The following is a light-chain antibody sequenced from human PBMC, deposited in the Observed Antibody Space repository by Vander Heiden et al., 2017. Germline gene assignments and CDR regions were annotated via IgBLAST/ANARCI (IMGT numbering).Light chain of an antibody. V-gene: IGKV1-5*01. CDR2: DAS. CDR1: QSISSW. CDR3: QQYNSYSPWT. Sequence: DIQITQSPSTLSASVGDRVTITCRASQSISSWLAWYQQKPGKAPNLLIYDASSVERGVPSRWSGIVYGTEFTLTISSLQPDDFAAYYCQQYNSYSPWTFGQGTKVEIK. J-gene: IGKJ1*01.